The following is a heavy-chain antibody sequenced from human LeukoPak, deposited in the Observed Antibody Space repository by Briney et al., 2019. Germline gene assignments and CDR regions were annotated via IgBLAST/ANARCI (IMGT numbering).Heavy chain of an antibody. Sequence: GGSLRLSCAVSGFTFSSYEMNWVRQAPGKGLEWVSYISSSGGTTYYADSVKGRFTISRDNAKNSLYLQMNGLRAEDTVVYYCGRERDYYDSSGYYRSKQFDYWGQGTLVTVSS. CDR3: GRERDYYDSSGYYRSKQFDY. V-gene: IGHV3-48*03. CDR1: GFTFSSYE. D-gene: IGHD3-22*01. CDR2: ISSSGGTT. J-gene: IGHJ4*02.